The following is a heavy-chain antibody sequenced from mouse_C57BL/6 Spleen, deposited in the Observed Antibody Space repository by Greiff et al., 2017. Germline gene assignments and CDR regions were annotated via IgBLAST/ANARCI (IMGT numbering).Heavy chain of an antibody. Sequence: QVQLQQSGPELVKPGASVKLSCKASGYTFTSYDINWVKQRPGQGLEWIGWIYPRDGSTKYNEKFKGKATLTVDTSSSTAYMELHSLTSEDSAVYFCARYPINYYGSSYWYFDVWGTGTTVTVSS. CDR3: ARYPINYYGSSYWYFDV. V-gene: IGHV1-85*01. CDR1: GYTFTSYD. CDR2: IYPRDGST. D-gene: IGHD1-1*01. J-gene: IGHJ1*03.